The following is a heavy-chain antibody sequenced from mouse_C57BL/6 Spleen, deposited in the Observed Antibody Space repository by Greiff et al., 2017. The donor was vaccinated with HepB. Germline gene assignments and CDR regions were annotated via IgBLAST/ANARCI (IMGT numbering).Heavy chain of an antibody. D-gene: IGHD2-3*01. Sequence: VQLQQSGAELVRPGSSVKLSCKASGYTFTSYWMHWVKQRPIQGLEWIGNINPSDSETHYNQKFKDKATLTVDKSSSTAYMQLSSLTSEDSAVYYCARDDGSLAYWGQGTLVTVSA. CDR3: ARDDGSLAY. CDR2: INPSDSET. V-gene: IGHV1-52*01. CDR1: GYTFTSYW. J-gene: IGHJ3*01.